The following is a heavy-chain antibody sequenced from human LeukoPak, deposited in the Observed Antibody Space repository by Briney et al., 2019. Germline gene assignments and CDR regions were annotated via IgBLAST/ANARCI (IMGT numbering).Heavy chain of an antibody. Sequence: GGSLRLSCAASGFTFSSYWMSWVRQAPGKGLEWVANIKQDGSEKYYVDSVKGRFTISRDNAKNSLYLQMNSLRAEDTAVYYCAREGLSDGSGSYYVRRRTYYFDYWGQGTLVTVSS. V-gene: IGHV3-7*01. CDR2: IKQDGSEK. CDR1: GFTFSSYW. CDR3: AREGLSDGSGSYYVRRRTYYFDY. J-gene: IGHJ4*02. D-gene: IGHD3-10*01.